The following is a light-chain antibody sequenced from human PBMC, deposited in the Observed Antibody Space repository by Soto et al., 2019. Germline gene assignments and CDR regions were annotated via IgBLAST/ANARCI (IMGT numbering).Light chain of an antibody. CDR2: GAS. CDR1: QSVTSTY. Sequence: EIVLTQSPGTLSLSPGERATLSCRASQSVTSTYLAWYQQKPGQAPRLLIYGASNRATGIPDRFTGSGSGTDFTLTIRRLEPEDFAGYYFQQYGGSPLTFGGGTKVEIK. CDR3: QQYGGSPLT. J-gene: IGKJ4*01. V-gene: IGKV3-20*01.